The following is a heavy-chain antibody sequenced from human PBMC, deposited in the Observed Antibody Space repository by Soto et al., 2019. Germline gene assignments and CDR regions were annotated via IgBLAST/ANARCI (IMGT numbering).Heavy chain of an antibody. J-gene: IGHJ5*01. V-gene: IGHV4-30-4*01. Sequence: SETLSLTCTVSGDSISNLDYFWAWIRQPPGQALEYIGYIYKSATTYYNPSFESRVAISVDTSKSQFSLNVTSVTAADTAVYFCARGRYCLTGRCFPNWFDSWGQGALVTVSS. CDR2: IYKSATT. CDR3: ARGRYCLTGRCFPNWFDS. D-gene: IGHD7-27*01. CDR1: GDSISNLDYF.